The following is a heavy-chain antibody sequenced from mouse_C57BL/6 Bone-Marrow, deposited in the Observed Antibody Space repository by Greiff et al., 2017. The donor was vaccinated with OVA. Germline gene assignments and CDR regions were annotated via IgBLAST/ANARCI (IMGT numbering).Heavy chain of an antibody. J-gene: IGHJ3*01. D-gene: IGHD2-5*01. V-gene: IGHV5-4*03. CDR1: GFTFSSYA. CDR3: ARRDYSNYAWFAY. Sequence: EVKLQESGGGLVKPGGSLKLSCAASGFTFSSYAMSWVRQTPEKRLEWVATISDGGSYTYYPDNVKGRFTISRDNAKNNLYLQMSHLKSEDTAMYYCARRDYSNYAWFAYWGQGTLVTVSA. CDR2: ISDGGSYT.